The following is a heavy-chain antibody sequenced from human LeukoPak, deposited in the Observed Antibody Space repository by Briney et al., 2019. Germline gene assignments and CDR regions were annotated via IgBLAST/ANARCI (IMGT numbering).Heavy chain of an antibody. CDR1: GFTFSSHS. CDR2: ISSSSYI. Sequence: PGGSLRLSCAASGFTFSSHSMNWVRQAPGKGLEWVSSISSSSYIYYADSVKGRFTISRDNAKNSLYLQMNSLRAEDTAVYYCARVPGLDAFDIWGQGTMVTVSS. CDR3: ARVPGLDAFDI. V-gene: IGHV3-21*01. J-gene: IGHJ3*02.